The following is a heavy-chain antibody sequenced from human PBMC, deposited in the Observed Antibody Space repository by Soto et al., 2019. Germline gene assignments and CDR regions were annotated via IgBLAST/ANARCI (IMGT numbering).Heavy chain of an antibody. CDR3: ARTDYDSSGYYYFDY. D-gene: IGHD3-22*01. V-gene: IGHV1-69*13. J-gene: IGHJ4*02. Sequence: SVKVSCKASGGTFSSYAISWVRQAPGQGLEWMGGIIPIFGTANYAQKFQGRVTITADESTSTAYMELSSLRSEDTAVYYCARTDYDSSGYYYFDYWGQGTLVTVSS. CDR2: IIPIFGTA. CDR1: GGTFSSYA.